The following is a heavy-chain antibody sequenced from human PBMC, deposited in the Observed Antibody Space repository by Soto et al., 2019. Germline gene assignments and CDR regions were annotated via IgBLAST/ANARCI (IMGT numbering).Heavy chain of an antibody. J-gene: IGHJ4*02. CDR3: ARGSYYYDSSGYYQY. CDR2: IYYSGST. D-gene: IGHD3-22*01. CDR1: GGSISSGDYY. V-gene: IGHV4-30-4*01. Sequence: SETLSLTCTVSGGSISSGDYYWSWIRQPPGKGLEWIGYIYYSGSTYYNPSLKSRVTISVDTSKNQFSLKLSSVTAADTTVYYCARGSYYYDSSGYYQYWGQGTLVTVSS.